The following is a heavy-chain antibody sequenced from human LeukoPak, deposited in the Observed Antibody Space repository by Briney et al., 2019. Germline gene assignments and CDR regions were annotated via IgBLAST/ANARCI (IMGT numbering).Heavy chain of an antibody. CDR1: GGSFSGYY. J-gene: IGHJ4*02. CDR3: ARAVSRYCSGGSCYPYYFDY. CDR2: INHSGST. V-gene: IGHV4-34*01. D-gene: IGHD2-15*01. Sequence: PSETLSLTCAVYGGSFSGYYWSWIRQPPGKGLEWPGEINHSGSTNYNPSLKSRVTISVDTSKNQFSLKLSSVTAADTAVYYCARAVSRYCSGGSCYPYYFDYWGQGTLVTVSS.